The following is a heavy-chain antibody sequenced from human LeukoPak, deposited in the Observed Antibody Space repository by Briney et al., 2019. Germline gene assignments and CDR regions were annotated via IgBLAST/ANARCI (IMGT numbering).Heavy chain of an antibody. V-gene: IGHV1-46*01. Sequence: ASVKVSCKASGYTFTGYYMYWVRQAPGQGLEWMGVINPSGGSTSYAQKFQGRVTMTRDTSTRTVYVEVNSLRSEDTAVYYCARQGTYSSAIGMGYWGQGTLVTVSS. CDR1: GYTFTGYY. D-gene: IGHD6-19*01. CDR2: INPSGGST. J-gene: IGHJ4*02. CDR3: ARQGTYSSAIGMGY.